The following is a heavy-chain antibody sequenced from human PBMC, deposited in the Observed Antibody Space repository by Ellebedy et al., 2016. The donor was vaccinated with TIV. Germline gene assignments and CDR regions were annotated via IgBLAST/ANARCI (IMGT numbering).Heavy chain of an antibody. CDR2: ISNSGSTI. CDR3: AGIADVRFDP. J-gene: IGHJ5*02. V-gene: IGHV3-11*04. Sequence: PGGSLRLSCAASGFTFSDYYMNWIRQAPGKGLEWVSYISNSGSTIYYADSVKGRFTISRDNAKNSLYLQMNSLRAEDTAVYYCAGIADVRFDPWGQGTLVSVSS. CDR1: GFTFSDYY. D-gene: IGHD3-10*02.